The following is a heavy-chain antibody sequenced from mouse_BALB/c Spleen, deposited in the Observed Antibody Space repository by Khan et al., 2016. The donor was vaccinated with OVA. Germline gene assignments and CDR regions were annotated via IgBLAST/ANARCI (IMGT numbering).Heavy chain of an antibody. D-gene: IGHD3-2*01. J-gene: IGHJ2*01. CDR3: ARDRFAY. CDR1: GYTFSTSW. V-gene: IGHV1-7*01. Sequence: QIQFVQSGAELAKPGASVQMSFKASGYTFSTSWMHWVNQRPGQGLAWIGYINPSSGYTYSNQKFKDKATLTAYKSSSTAYMQLSSLTSEDSAVYKWARDRFAYWGQGTTLPVSA. CDR2: INPSSGYT.